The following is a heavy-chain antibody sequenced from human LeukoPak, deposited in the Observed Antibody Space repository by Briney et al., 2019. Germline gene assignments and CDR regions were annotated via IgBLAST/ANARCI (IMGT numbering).Heavy chain of an antibody. Sequence: GGSLRLSCAASGFTFSNAWMSWVRQAPGKGLEWVGRIKSKTDGGTTDYAAPVKGRFTISRDDSKSTLSLQMNSLQTEDTAVYYCTTDSFYDILTGYYTLDYWGQGTLVTVSS. V-gene: IGHV3-15*01. CDR2: IKSKTDGGTT. D-gene: IGHD3-9*01. CDR1: GFTFSNAW. J-gene: IGHJ4*02. CDR3: TTDSFYDILTGYYTLDY.